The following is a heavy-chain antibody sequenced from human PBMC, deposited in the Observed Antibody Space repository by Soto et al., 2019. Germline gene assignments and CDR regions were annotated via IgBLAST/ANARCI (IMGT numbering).Heavy chain of an antibody. D-gene: IGHD3-22*01. J-gene: IGHJ1*01. Sequence: TGAGSSGTISSNYWSWIRQPAGKGHEWIGRIFSSGSTNYNPSLKSRVTMSVDPSKNQFSLKLSSVTAEATAGYYCATSYCEPYHHGGPCTLRIVS. CDR1: SGTISSNY. V-gene: IGHV4-4*07. CDR3: ATSYCEPYHH. CDR2: IFSSGST.